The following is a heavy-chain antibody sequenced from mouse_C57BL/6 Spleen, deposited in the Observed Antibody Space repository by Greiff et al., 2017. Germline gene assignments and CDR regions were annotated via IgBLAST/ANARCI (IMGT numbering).Heavy chain of an antibody. CDR1: GYTFTSYW. CDR2: IPPNSGST. J-gene: IGHJ3*01. Sequence: QVQLQQPGAELVKPGASVQLSCKASGYTFTSYWMHWVKQRPGQGLEWIGMIPPNSGSTNYNEKFKSKATLTVDKSSSTAYIQLSCLSSEDSAVDYCARDSAGYAWLAYWGHGSLV. CDR3: ARDSAGYAWLAY. D-gene: IGHD3-2*02. V-gene: IGHV1-64*01.